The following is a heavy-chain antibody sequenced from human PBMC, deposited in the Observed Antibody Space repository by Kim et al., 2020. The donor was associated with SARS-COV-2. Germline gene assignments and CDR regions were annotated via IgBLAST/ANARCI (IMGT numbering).Heavy chain of an antibody. CDR2: INHSGST. D-gene: IGHD6-19*01. J-gene: IGHJ3*02. CDR1: GGSFSGYY. CDR3: ARGGKQWRVHRLSAFDI. V-gene: IGHV4-34*01. Sequence: SETLSLTCAVYGGSFSGYYWSWIRQPPGKGLEWIGEINHSGSTNCNPSLKSRVTISVDTSKNQFSLKLSSVTAADTAVYYCARGGKQWRVHRLSAFDIWGQGTMVTVSS.